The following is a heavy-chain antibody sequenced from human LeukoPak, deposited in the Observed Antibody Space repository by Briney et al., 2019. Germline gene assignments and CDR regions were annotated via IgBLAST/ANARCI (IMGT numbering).Heavy chain of an antibody. D-gene: IGHD3-3*01. CDR1: GFTFSIYA. CDR3: ARDLMRFLEWVN. V-gene: IGHV3-23*01. J-gene: IGHJ4*02. CDR2: ISGSGGTA. Sequence: PGGSLRLSCAASGFTFSIYAMSWVRQAPGKGLEWVSAISGSGGTAYYADSVKGWFTISRDNSKNTLYLQMNSLRAEDTAVYYCARDLMRFLEWVNWGQGTLVTVSS.